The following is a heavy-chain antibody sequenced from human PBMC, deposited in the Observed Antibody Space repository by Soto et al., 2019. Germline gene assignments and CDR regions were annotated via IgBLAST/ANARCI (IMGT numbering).Heavy chain of an antibody. D-gene: IGHD3-10*01. Sequence: GASVKVSCKASGGTFSSYTISWVRQAPGQGLEWMGRIIPILGIANYAQKFQGRVTITADKSTSTAYMELSSLRSEDTAVYYCGSTNYNPSLKSRVTISVDTSKNQFSLKLSSVTAADTAVYYCARISEVSNSYCSGGSCYASRPGDFDYWGQGTLVTVSS. CDR1: GGTFSSYT. CDR3: GSTNYNPSLKSRVTISVDTSKNQFSLKLSSVTAADTAVYYCARISEVSNSYCSGGSCYASRPGDFDY. J-gene: IGHJ4*02. CDR2: IIPILGIA. V-gene: IGHV1-69*02.